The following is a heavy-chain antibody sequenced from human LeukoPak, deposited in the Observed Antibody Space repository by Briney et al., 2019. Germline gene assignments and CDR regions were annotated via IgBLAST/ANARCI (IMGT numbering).Heavy chain of an antibody. D-gene: IGHD6-25*01. J-gene: IGHJ5*02. CDR3: ARDRLPRKAAAPSWFDP. CDR2: INPNSGGT. V-gene: IGHV1-2*02. CDR1: GYTFTGYY. Sequence: ASVKASCKASGYTFTGYYMHWVRQAPGQGLEWMGWINPNSGGTNYAQKFQGRVTMTRDTSISTAYMELSRLRSDDTAVYYCARDRLPRKAAAPSWFDPWGQGTLVTVSS.